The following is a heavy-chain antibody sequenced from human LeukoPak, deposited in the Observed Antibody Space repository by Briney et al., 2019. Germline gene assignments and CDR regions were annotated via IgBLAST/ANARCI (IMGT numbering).Heavy chain of an antibody. D-gene: IGHD4-23*01. Sequence: GGSLRLSCAASGFTFSIYSMNLVRQAPGKGLEWVSYISSSGSTIYYADSVKGRFTISRDNAKNSLYLQMNSLRAEDTAVYYCARDYGGSSPFDYWGQGTLVTVSA. CDR3: ARDYGGSSPFDY. V-gene: IGHV3-48*04. J-gene: IGHJ4*02. CDR1: GFTFSIYS. CDR2: ISSSGSTI.